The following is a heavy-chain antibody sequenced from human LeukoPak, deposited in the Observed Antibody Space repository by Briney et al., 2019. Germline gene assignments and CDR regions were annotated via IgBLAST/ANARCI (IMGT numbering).Heavy chain of an antibody. J-gene: IGHJ4*02. Sequence: GGSLRLSCAASGFTFSSYGMHWVRQAPGKGLEWVSAISGSGGSTYYADSVKGRFTISRDNSKNTLYLQMNSLRAEDTAVYYCAKDHSVRRAVDPFDYWGQGTLVTVSS. D-gene: IGHD6-19*01. CDR2: ISGSGGST. CDR3: AKDHSVRRAVDPFDY. V-gene: IGHV3-23*01. CDR1: GFTFSSYG.